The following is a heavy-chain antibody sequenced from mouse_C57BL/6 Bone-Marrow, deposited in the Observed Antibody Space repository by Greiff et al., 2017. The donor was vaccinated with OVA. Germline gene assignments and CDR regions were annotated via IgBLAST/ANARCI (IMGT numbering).Heavy chain of an antibody. CDR2: IDPETGGT. CDR1: GYTFTDYE. V-gene: IGHV1-15*01. J-gene: IGHJ1*03. CDR3: TRRGYWYFDV. Sequence: QVQLQQSGAELVRPGASVTLSCKASGYTFTDYEMHWVKQTPVPGLEWIGAIDPETGGTAYNQKFKGKAILTADKSSTTAYLELRSLTSEDSAVYYCTRRGYWYFDVWGTGTAVTVSS.